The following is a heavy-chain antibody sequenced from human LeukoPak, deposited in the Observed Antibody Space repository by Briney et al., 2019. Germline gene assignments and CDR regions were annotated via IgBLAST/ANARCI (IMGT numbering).Heavy chain of an antibody. J-gene: IGHJ4*02. V-gene: IGHV4-39*01. D-gene: IGHD2-21*01. CDR2: IYYSGSS. CDR3: ARRARNSVYFDY. CDR1: GGSISSGSYY. Sequence: SETLSLTCTVSGGSISSGSYYWGWIRQPPGKGLEWIGSIYYSGSSYYNPSLKSRVTISVDTSKNQFSLKLSSVTAADTAVYYCARRARNSVYFDYWGQGTLVTVSS.